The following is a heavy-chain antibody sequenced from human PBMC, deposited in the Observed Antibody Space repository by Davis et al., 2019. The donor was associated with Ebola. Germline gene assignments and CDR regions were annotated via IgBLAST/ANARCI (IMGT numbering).Heavy chain of an antibody. CDR1: GGSFSGYY. J-gene: IGHJ4*02. CDR2: VIDSGIT. Sequence: MPSETLSLTCAVYGGSFSGYYWSWVRQSPGKGLEWIGEVIDSGITNYNPSLKSRVSVSVDRSKNQFSLKLTSVTAADTAVYYCARTTRGSGWFLDYWGQGTLVTVS. CDR3: ARTTRGSGWFLDY. D-gene: IGHD6-19*01. V-gene: IGHV4-34*12.